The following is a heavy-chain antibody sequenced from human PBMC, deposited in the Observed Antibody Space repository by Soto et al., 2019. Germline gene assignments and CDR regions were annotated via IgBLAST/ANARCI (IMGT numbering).Heavy chain of an antibody. V-gene: IGHV1-2*02. CDR3: ARAVHTMIQGVRFRVDQ. J-gene: IGHJ4*02. Sequence: QVQLVQSGAEMKKPGALVKVSCEASGYTFTAYYIHWVRQAPGQGLEWMGWINPKGGGTKYAQKFQGRVTMTRDTSINTAYMELTRLTSDDTAVYYCARAVHTMIQGVRFRVDQWGQGTLVTVSS. D-gene: IGHD3-10*01. CDR2: INPKGGGT. CDR1: GYTFTAYY.